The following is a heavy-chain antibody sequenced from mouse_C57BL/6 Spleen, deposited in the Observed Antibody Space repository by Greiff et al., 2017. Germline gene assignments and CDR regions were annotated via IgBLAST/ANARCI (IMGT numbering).Heavy chain of an antibody. J-gene: IGHJ2*01. CDR2: IDPSDSET. Sequence: QVQLQQPGAELVRPGSSVKLSCKASGYTFTSYWMHWVKQRPIQGLEWIGNIDPSDSETHYNQKFKDKATLTVDKSSSTAYMQLSSLTSEDSAVYYCARGSLLVLDSPYCDYWGQGTTLTVSS. V-gene: IGHV1-52*01. CDR1: GYTFTSYW. CDR3: ARGSLLVLDSPYCDY. D-gene: IGHD1-1*01.